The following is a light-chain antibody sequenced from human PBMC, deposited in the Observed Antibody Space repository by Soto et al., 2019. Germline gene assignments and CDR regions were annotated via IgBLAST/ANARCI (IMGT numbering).Light chain of an antibody. Sequence: QSALTQPPSVSAAPGQNVTISCSGGNSNIGNDYVSWYQQVPGTAPKVLIYDNYKRPSGIPDRFSGAKSGTSATLGITGLQTGDEAEYYCGTWDDRLDAGVFGGGTKLTVL. CDR2: DNY. V-gene: IGLV1-51*01. J-gene: IGLJ2*01. CDR1: NSNIGNDY. CDR3: GTWDDRLDAGV.